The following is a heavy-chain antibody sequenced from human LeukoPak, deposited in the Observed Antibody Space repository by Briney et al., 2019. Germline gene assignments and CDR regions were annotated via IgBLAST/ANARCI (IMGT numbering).Heavy chain of an antibody. CDR2: IYYSGST. V-gene: IGHV4-61*01. CDR1: GGSVSSGSYY. J-gene: IGHJ4*02. CDR3: ARGWDDYGDEYYFDY. D-gene: IGHD4-17*01. Sequence: SETLSLTCTVSGGSVSSGSYYWSWIRQPPGKGLEWIGYIYYSGSTNYNPSLKSRVTISVDTSKNQFSLKLSSVTAADTAVYYCARGWDDYGDEYYFDYWGQGTLVTVSS.